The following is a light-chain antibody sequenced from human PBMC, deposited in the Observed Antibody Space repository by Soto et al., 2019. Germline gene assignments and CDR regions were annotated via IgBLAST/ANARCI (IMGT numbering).Light chain of an antibody. V-gene: IGKV3-20*01. CDR3: QQYGSSPTS. Sequence: EVVMTQSPATLSVSPVERANLSGMASQSITSTYLVWYQQKPGKAPKLLIYDASSLENGVPSRFSGSGSGTDFTLTISRLEPEDFAVYFCQQYGSSPTSFGQGTKVDIK. CDR2: DAS. CDR1: QSITSTY. J-gene: IGKJ1*01.